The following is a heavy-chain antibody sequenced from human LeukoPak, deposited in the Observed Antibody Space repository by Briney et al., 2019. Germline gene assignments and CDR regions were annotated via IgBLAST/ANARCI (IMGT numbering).Heavy chain of an antibody. CDR2: IYYSGST. D-gene: IGHD3-10*01. V-gene: IGHV4-59*01. CDR3: ARWVRTASETKTYYFDY. CDR1: GGSISSYY. Sequence: SETLSLTCTVSGGSISSYYWSWIRQPPGKGLEWIGDIYYSGSTNYNPSLKSRVTISVDTSKNQFSLKLSSVTAADTAVYYCARWVRTASETKTYYFDYWGQGTLVTVSS. J-gene: IGHJ4*02.